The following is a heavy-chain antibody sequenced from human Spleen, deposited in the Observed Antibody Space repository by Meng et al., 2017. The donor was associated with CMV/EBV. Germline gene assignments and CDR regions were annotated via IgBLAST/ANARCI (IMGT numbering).Heavy chain of an antibody. D-gene: IGHD3-10*01. V-gene: IGHV4-39*01. CDR1: GGSISSSSYY. CDR2: IYYSGST. CDR3: ARGQVDTMVRGVIRYYYGMDV. J-gene: IGHJ6*02. Sequence: SETLSLTCTVSGGSISSSSYYWGWIRQPPGKGLEWIGSIYYSGSTYYNPSLKSRVTISVDTSKNQFSLKLSSVTAADTAVYYCARGQVDTMVRGVIRYYYGMDVWGQGTTVTVSS.